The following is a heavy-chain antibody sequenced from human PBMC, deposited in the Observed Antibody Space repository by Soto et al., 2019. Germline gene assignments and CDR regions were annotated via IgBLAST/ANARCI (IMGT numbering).Heavy chain of an antibody. CDR2: ISSSSSYI. J-gene: IGHJ5*02. D-gene: IGHD1-26*01. Sequence: PGGSLRLSCAASGFTFSSYSMNWVRQAPGKGLEWVSSISSSSSYIYYADSVKGRFTISRDNAKNSLYLQMNSLRAEDTAVYYCARDILSGSYLNWFDPWGQGTLVTVSS. CDR1: GFTFSSYS. V-gene: IGHV3-21*01. CDR3: ARDILSGSYLNWFDP.